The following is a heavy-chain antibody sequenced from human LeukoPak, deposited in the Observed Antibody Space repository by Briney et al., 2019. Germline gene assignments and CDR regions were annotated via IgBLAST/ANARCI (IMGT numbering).Heavy chain of an antibody. CDR3: ARDLGYCSGGSCRIFDN. CDR2: INPNSGAT. V-gene: IGHV1-2*07. Sequence: ASVKVSCKASGYTFTGYYLHWVRQAAGQGLEGMGWINPNSGATNYARKFQGRGTMTRDTSISAAYMELSSLRSDDTAVYYCARDLGYCSGGSCRIFDNWGQGTLVTVSS. J-gene: IGHJ4*02. D-gene: IGHD2-15*01. CDR1: GYTFTGYY.